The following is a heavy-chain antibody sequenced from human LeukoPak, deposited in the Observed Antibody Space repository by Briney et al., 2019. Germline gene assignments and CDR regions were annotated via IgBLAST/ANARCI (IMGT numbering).Heavy chain of an antibody. J-gene: IGHJ5*02. Sequence: SETLSLTCTVSGGSISSSTYYWGWIRQPPGKGLEWIGSVYYSGSTYYKPSLKSRVTISVDTSKNQFSLKLSSVTAADTAVYYCARDIMWFGDGGWFDPWGQGTLVTVSS. CDR1: GGSISSSTYY. CDR2: VYYSGST. D-gene: IGHD3-10*01. V-gene: IGHV4-39*02. CDR3: ARDIMWFGDGGWFDP.